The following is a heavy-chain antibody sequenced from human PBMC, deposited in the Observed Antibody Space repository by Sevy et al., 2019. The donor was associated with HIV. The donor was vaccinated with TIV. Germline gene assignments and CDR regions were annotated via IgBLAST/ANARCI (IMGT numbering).Heavy chain of an antibody. J-gene: IGHJ4*02. D-gene: IGHD2-15*01. CDR1: GYTFTDYY. CDR2: INPNRGGR. Sequence: ASVKVSCKASGYTFTDYYMHWVRQAPGQGLEWMGWINPNRGGRNYAQKFQGRVTMTRDTSISTAYMELSRLRSDDTAVYYCARVRCSGGSCYFDYWGQGTLVTVSS. V-gene: IGHV1-2*02. CDR3: ARVRCSGGSCYFDY.